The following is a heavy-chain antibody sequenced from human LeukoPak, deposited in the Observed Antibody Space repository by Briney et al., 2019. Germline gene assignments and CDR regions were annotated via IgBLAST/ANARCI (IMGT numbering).Heavy chain of an antibody. CDR3: ARDRRWLQYSFDY. CDR2: ISAYNGNT. J-gene: IGHJ4*02. V-gene: IGHV1-18*01. Sequence: ASVKVSCKASGYIFNAYGISWVRQAPGQGLEWMGWISAYNGNTDYTQNLQGRVTMTTDTSTSTAYMELRSLRSEDTAVYYCARDRRWLQYSFDYWGQGTLVTVSS. CDR1: GYIFNAYG. D-gene: IGHD5-24*01.